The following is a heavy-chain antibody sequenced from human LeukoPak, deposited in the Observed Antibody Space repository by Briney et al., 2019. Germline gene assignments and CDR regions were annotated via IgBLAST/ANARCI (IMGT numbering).Heavy chain of an antibody. V-gene: IGHV1-2*02. Sequence: ASVKVSCKTSGYSFTANYMQWVRQAPGQGLEWMGWINPNSGGTNYAQKFQGRVTMTRDTSISTAYMELSRLRSDDTAVYYCAIWNGSGSQGLDYWGQGTLVTVSS. CDR3: AIWNGSGSQGLDY. D-gene: IGHD3-10*01. CDR2: INPNSGGT. J-gene: IGHJ4*02. CDR1: GYSFTANY.